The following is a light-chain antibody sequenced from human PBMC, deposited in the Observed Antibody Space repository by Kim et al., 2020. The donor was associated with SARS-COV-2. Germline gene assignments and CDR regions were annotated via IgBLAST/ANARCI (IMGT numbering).Light chain of an antibody. J-gene: IGKJ2*01. CDR3: LQYNSFPNT. Sequence: DIQMTQSPSSLSASVGDRVTITCRASQGIGIDLLWDQQKSGKAPKRLIYDASTLHRGVPSRFSGSGSGTEFTLTISSLQPEDSATYYCLQYNSFPNTFGQGTKLEI. CDR2: DAS. CDR1: QGIGID. V-gene: IGKV1-17*01.